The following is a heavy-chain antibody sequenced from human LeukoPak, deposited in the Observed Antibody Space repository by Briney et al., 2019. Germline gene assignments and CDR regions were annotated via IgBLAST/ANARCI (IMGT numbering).Heavy chain of an antibody. D-gene: IGHD4-17*01. J-gene: IGHJ4*02. CDR2: IRSKANSYAT. CDR3: TRLSHTVTTNY. V-gene: IGHV3-73*01. CDR1: GFSFSNYG. Sequence: GGSLRLSCAASGFSFSNYGMNWVRQASGKGLEWVGRIRSKANSYATAYAASVKGRFTISRDDSKNTAYLQMNSLKTEDTAVYYCTRLSHTVTTNYWGQGTLVTVSS.